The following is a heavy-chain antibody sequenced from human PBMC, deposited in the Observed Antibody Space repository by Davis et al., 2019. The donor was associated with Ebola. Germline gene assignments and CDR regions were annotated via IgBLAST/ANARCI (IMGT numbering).Heavy chain of an antibody. CDR1: GASVISAGYY. Sequence: MPSETLSLTCSVSGASVISAGYYWSWIRQHPGKGLEWMGFIYYSGTTHYNPSLKSRVTISVDTSKNQFSLKLSSVTAADTAVYYCVRDPALVVTGGGWFFGLWGRGTLVTVSS. CDR3: VRDPALVVTGGGWFFGL. J-gene: IGHJ2*01. V-gene: IGHV4-31*03. CDR2: IYYSGTT. D-gene: IGHD2-21*02.